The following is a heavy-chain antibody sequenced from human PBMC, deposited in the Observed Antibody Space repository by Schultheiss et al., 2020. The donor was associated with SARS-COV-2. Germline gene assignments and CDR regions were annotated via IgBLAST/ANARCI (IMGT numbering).Heavy chain of an antibody. J-gene: IGHJ4*02. CDR2: IYYSGST. Sequence: SETLSLTCTVSGGSISSGGYYWSWIRQHPGKGLEWIGYIYYSGSTYYNPSLKSRVTISVDTSKNQFSLKLSSVTAADTAVYYCARRRKMATITYYFDYWGQGTLVTVSS. CDR1: GGSISSGGYY. V-gene: IGHV4-31*03. CDR3: ARRRKMATITYYFDY. D-gene: IGHD5-24*01.